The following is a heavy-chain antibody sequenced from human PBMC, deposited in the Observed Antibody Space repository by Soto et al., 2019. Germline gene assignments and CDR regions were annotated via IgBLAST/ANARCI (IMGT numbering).Heavy chain of an antibody. D-gene: IGHD6-19*01. Sequence: QLQLQESGPGLVKPSETLSLTCTVSGGSISSSSYYWGWIRQPPGKGLEWIGSIYYSGSTYYNPSLKTRVTISVDTSKNQFPLKLSSVTAADTAVYYCARQGRIAVADDHFDYWGQGTLVTVSS. V-gene: IGHV4-39*01. CDR3: ARQGRIAVADDHFDY. CDR1: GGSISSSSYY. CDR2: IYYSGST. J-gene: IGHJ4*02.